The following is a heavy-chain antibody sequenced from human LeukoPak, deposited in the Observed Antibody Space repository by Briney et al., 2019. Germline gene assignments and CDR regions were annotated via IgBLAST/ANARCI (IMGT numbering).Heavy chain of an antibody. V-gene: IGHV3-33*01. D-gene: IGHD6-13*01. Sequence: GGSLRLSCAASGFTFSSYGMHWVRQAPGKGLEWVAVIWYDGSNKYYADSVKSRFTISRDNSKNTLYLQMNSLRAEDTAVYYCARDREAGDAFDIWGQGTMVTVSS. CDR2: IWYDGSNK. CDR3: ARDREAGDAFDI. CDR1: GFTFSSYG. J-gene: IGHJ3*02.